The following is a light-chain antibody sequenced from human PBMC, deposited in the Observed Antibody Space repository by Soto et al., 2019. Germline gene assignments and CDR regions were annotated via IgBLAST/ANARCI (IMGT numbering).Light chain of an antibody. CDR2: TAS. V-gene: IGKV1-17*03. J-gene: IGKJ5*01. CDR1: QDISNF. Sequence: DIQMTQSPSAMSASVLDRVTITFRASQDISNFLAWFQQKPGTVPKRLIYTASALQSGVPSRFSGSGSGTEFTLTISSLQPEDFATYYCLQHNSYPLTFGQGTRLEIK. CDR3: LQHNSYPLT.